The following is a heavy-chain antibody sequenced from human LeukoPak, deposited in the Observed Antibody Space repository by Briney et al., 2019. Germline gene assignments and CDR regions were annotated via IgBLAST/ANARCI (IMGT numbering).Heavy chain of an antibody. CDR2: IKQDGSEK. J-gene: IGHJ4*02. CDR3: AREGVAGPHFDY. Sequence: GGSLRLSCVASGFTFSSYWVSWVRQAQGKGLEWVANIKQDGSEKYYVDSVKGRFTISRDNAKNSLYLQMNSLRAEDTAVYYCAREGVAGPHFDYRGQGTLVTVSS. D-gene: IGHD6-19*01. V-gene: IGHV3-7*01. CDR1: GFTFSSYW.